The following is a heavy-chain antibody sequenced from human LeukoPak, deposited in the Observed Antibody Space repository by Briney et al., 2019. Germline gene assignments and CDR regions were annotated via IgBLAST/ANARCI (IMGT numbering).Heavy chain of an antibody. CDR3: ARGSGSLSFWKRQPKYGMDV. CDR1: GFTFSSYA. CDR2: ISYDGSNK. Sequence: GGSLRLSCAASGFTFSSYAMHWVRQAPGKGLEWVAVISYDGSNKYYADSVKGRFTISRDNSKNTLYLQMNSLRAEDTAVYYCARGSGSLSFWKRQPKYGMDVWGQGTTVTVSS. J-gene: IGHJ6*02. V-gene: IGHV3-30*04. D-gene: IGHD6-13*01.